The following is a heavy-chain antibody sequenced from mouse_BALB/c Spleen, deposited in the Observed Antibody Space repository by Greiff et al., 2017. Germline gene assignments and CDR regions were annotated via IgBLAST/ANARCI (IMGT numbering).Heavy chain of an antibody. J-gene: IGHJ3*01. Sequence: EVQLQQSGAELVKPGASVKLSCTASGFNIKDTSMHWVKQRPEQGLEWIGRIDPANGNTKYDPKFQGKATITADTSSNTAYLQLSSLTSEDTAVYYCASVYRVWFAYWGQGTLVTVSA. CDR1: GFNIKDTS. V-gene: IGHV14-3*02. CDR3: ASVYRVWFAY. CDR2: IDPANGNT.